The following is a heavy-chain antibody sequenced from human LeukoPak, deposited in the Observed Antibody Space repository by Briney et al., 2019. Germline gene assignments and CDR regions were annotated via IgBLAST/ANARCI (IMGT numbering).Heavy chain of an antibody. CDR2: IIPIFGTA. CDR1: GGTFSSYA. CDR3: ARAYGDYRAVFDY. D-gene: IGHD4-17*01. Sequence: SVKVSCKASGGTFSSYAISWVRQAPGQGLEWMGGIIPIFGTANYAQKFQGRVTITADESTSTAYMELSSLRSEDTAVYYCARAYGDYRAVFDYWGQGTLVTASS. V-gene: IGHV1-69*13. J-gene: IGHJ4*02.